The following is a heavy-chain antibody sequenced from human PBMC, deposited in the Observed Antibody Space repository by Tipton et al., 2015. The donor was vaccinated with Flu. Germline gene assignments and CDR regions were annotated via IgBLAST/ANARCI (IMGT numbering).Heavy chain of an antibody. CDR1: GFTVSRNY. CDR2: IYSGGTT. J-gene: IGHJ4*02. CDR3: ARGQAYRFDY. Sequence: QLVQSGGGLIQPGGSLRLSCAASGFTVSRNYLSWVRQAPGKGLEWVSVIYSGGTTHYADSVKGRFAISGDYSKNTLYLQMSSLRAEDTAVYYCARGQAYRFDYWGQGTLVTVSS. V-gene: IGHV3-53*01.